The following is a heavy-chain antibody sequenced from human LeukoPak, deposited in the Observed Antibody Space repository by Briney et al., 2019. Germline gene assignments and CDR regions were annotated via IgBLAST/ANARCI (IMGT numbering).Heavy chain of an antibody. CDR1: GFTFSNAW. J-gene: IGHJ4*02. CDR3: TTHTGTYYEIDY. V-gene: IGHV3-15*01. CDR2: IRDKTEAEPT. D-gene: IGHD1-26*01. Sequence: GGSLRPSCAASGFTFSNAWMSWVRQVPGKGLEWVGRIRDKTEAEPTDYAAPVKGRFTISRDDTGTTLYLQMNSLKTEDTAVYYCTTHTGTYYEIDYWGQGTLVTVSS.